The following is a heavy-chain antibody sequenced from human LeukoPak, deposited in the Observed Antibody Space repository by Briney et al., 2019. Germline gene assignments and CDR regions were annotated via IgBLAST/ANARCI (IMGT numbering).Heavy chain of an antibody. V-gene: IGHV3-21*01. CDR3: ARSYNFPYYFDY. Sequence: PGGSLSLSCAASGFTFSSYSMNWVRQAPGKGLEWVSSISSSSSYIYYADSVKGRFTISRDNAKNSLYLQMNSLRAEDTAVYYCARSYNFPYYFDYWGQGTLVTVSS. D-gene: IGHD1-20*01. CDR2: ISSSSSYI. J-gene: IGHJ4*02. CDR1: GFTFSSYS.